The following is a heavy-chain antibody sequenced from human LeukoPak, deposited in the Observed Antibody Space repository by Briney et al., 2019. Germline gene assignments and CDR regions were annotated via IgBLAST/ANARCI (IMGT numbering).Heavy chain of an antibody. J-gene: IGHJ3*02. CDR1: GYSINSGYY. CDR2: IYHSGST. V-gene: IGHV4-38-2*01. CDR3: ARVGYDTDAFDI. Sequence: PSETLSLTCAVSGYSINSGYYWGWIRQPPGKGLEWIGSIYHSGSTYYNPSLKSRVTISIDTSKNQFSLKLSSATAADTAVYYCARVGYDTDAFDIWGQGTMVTVSS. D-gene: IGHD3-9*01.